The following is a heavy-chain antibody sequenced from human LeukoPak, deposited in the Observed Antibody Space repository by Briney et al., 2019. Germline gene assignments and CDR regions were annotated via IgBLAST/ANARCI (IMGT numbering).Heavy chain of an antibody. CDR1: GFTFSSYA. J-gene: IGHJ4*02. D-gene: IGHD4-17*01. V-gene: IGHV3-23*01. CDR3: AKAKDYGDYYFDY. Sequence: PGGSLRPSCAASGFTFSSYAMSWVRQAPGKGLEWVSAISGSGGSTYYADSVKGRFTISRDNSKNTLYLQMNSLRAEDTAVYYCAKAKDYGDYYFDYWGQGTLVTVSS. CDR2: ISGSGGST.